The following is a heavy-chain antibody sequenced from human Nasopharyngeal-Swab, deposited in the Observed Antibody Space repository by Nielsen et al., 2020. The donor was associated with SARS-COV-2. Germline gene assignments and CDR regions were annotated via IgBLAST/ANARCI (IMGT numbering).Heavy chain of an antibody. CDR3: ARDRGVNDYVWGSYRKSDAFDI. D-gene: IGHD3-16*02. Sequence: ASVKVSCKASGYTFTSYYMHWVRQAPGQGLEWMGIINPSGSSTSYAQKFQGRVTMTRDTSTSTVYMELSSLRSEDTAVYYCARDRGVNDYVWGSYRKSDAFDIWGQGTMVTVSS. V-gene: IGHV1-46*01. J-gene: IGHJ3*02. CDR1: GYTFTSYY. CDR2: INPSGSST.